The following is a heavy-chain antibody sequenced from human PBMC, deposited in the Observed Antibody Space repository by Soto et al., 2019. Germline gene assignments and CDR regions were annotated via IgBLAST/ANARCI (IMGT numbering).Heavy chain of an antibody. CDR1: GGSISSGGYY. D-gene: IGHD4-17*01. CDR2: IYYSGST. V-gene: IGHV4-31*02. CDR3: ASSPDYGYIYYYYGMDA. J-gene: IGHJ6*02. Sequence: PSETLSLTXTVSGGSISSGGYYWSWIRQHPGKGLEWIGYIYYSGSTYYNPSLKSRVTISVDTSKNQFSLKLSSVTAADTAVYYCASSPDYGYIYYYYGMDAWGQGTTVTVSS.